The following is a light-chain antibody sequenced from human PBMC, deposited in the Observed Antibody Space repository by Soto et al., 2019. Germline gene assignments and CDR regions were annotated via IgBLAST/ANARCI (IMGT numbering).Light chain of an antibody. CDR1: QGISSY. J-gene: IGKJ1*01. CDR2: ATS. CDR3: KKFNCYPRT. Sequence: DIQLTQSPSFLSASVGDRVTITCRASQGISSYLAWYQQKPGKAPNLLIYATSTLQSGVPSRFSGSGSGTDFTPTITSLQPKDFATYYYKKFNCYPRTFAQGTKVKIK. V-gene: IGKV1-9*01.